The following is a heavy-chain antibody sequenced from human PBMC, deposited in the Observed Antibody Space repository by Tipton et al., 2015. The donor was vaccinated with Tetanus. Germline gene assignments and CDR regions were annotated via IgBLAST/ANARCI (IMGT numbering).Heavy chain of an antibody. V-gene: IGHV1-18*01. CDR2: ISAYNGNT. Sequence: QSGAEVKKPGASVKVSCKASGYTFTSYGISWVRQAPGQGLEWMGWISAYNGNTNYAQKLQGRVTMTTDTSTSTAYMELRGLRSDDTAVYYCARTLRSYYYYYGMDVWGQGTTVTVSS. CDR3: ARTLRSYYYYYGMDV. J-gene: IGHJ6*02. CDR1: GYTFTSYG. D-gene: IGHD2-15*01.